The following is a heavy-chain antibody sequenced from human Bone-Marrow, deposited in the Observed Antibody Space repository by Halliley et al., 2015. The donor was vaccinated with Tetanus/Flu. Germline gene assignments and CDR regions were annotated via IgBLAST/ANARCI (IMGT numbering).Heavy chain of an antibody. Sequence: WMGLFYPRDSNTKYSSPSPQGQVTISADKSISTAYLQGKSLKASDTAMYYCASQVSSTAFDVWGQGTLVTVSS. V-gene: IGHV5-51*01. J-gene: IGHJ3*01. CDR3: ASQVSSTAFDV. D-gene: IGHD6-6*01. CDR2: FYPRDSNT.